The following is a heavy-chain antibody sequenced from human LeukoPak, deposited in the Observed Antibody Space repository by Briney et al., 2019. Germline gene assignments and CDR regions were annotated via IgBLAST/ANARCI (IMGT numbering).Heavy chain of an antibody. CDR2: IYYSGST. J-gene: IGHJ4*02. D-gene: IGHD2-15*01. Sequence: SETLSLTCTVSGGSISSYYWSWIRQPPGKGLEWIGYIYYSGSTNYNPSLKSRVTISVDTSKNQFSLKLSSVTAADTAVYYCARRGGGYYSGGSCFDYWGQGTLVTVSS. V-gene: IGHV4-59*08. CDR1: GGSISSYY. CDR3: ARRGGGYYSGGSCFDY.